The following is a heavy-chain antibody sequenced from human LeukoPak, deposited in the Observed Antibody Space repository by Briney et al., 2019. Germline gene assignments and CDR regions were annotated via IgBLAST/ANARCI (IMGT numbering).Heavy chain of an antibody. J-gene: IGHJ6*03. CDR1: GYTFTSYD. Sequence: EASVKVSCKASGYTFTSYDINWVRQATGQGLEWMGWMNPNSGNTGYAQKFQGRVTMTRNTSISTAYMELSSLRSEDTAVYYCARDALPYCSSTSCHIYYYYYMDVWGKGTTVTISS. D-gene: IGHD2-2*02. CDR2: MNPNSGNT. CDR3: ARDALPYCSSTSCHIYYYYYMDV. V-gene: IGHV1-8*01.